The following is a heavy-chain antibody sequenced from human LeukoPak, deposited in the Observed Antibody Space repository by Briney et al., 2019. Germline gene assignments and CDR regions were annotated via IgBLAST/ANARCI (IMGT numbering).Heavy chain of an antibody. CDR1: SYSISSDYY. Sequence: SETLSLTCTVSSYSISSDYYWGWIRQPPGKGLEWIGNIYRTGSTYYNPSLTSRVTISIDTSKNQFSLKLSSVTAADTAVYYCARRKGGRGSNAFDIWGQGTMVTVSS. CDR2: IYRTGST. D-gene: IGHD3-16*01. CDR3: ARRKGGRGSNAFDI. J-gene: IGHJ3*02. V-gene: IGHV4-38-2*02.